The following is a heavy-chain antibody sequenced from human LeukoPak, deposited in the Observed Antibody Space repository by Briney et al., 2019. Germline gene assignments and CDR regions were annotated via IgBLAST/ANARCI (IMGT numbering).Heavy chain of an antibody. D-gene: IGHD2-21*01. CDR1: GRSISSSSYY. V-gene: IGHV4-39*01. J-gene: IGHJ4*02. CDR3: ARSSIRTYYYVY. Sequence: SETLSLTCTVSGRSISSSSYYWGWIRQPPGKGLEWIGSIYYSGSTYYNPSLKSRVTISVDTSKNQFSLKLSSVTAADTAVYYCARSSIRTYYYVYWGQGTLVTVSS. CDR2: IYYSGST.